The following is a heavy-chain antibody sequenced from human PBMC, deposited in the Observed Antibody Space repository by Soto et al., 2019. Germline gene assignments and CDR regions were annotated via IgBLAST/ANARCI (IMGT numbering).Heavy chain of an antibody. V-gene: IGHV4-31*03. J-gene: IGHJ6*02. D-gene: IGHD3-22*01. CDR3: ARHNYDSSGTAVDV. CDR1: GGSISSGGYY. CDR2: IYYSGST. Sequence: QVQLQESGPGLVKPSQTLSLTCTVSGGSISSGGYYWSWIRQHPGKGLEWIGYIYYSGSTYYNPSLTRRVTISVDTSKNPFSLKLSSVTAADTAVYYCARHNYDSSGTAVDVWGQGTTVTVSS.